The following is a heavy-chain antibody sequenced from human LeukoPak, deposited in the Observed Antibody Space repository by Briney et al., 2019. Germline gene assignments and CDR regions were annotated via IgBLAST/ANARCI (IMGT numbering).Heavy chain of an antibody. CDR2: ISYDGSNK. Sequence: PGGSLRLSCAASGFTFSNYAMHWVRQAPGKGLEWVAVISYDGSNKYYADSVKGRFTISRDNSKNTLYLQMDSLRGDDTAVYYCAGDHGYYYYMDVWGKGTTVSVSS. CDR3: AGDHGYYYYMDV. V-gene: IGHV3-30*01. J-gene: IGHJ6*03. CDR1: GFTFSNYA.